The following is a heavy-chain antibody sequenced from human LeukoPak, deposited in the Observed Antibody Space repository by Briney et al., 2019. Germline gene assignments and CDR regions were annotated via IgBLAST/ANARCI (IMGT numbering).Heavy chain of an antibody. CDR3: ARLAPIGNYGERYYYYYYMDV. V-gene: IGHV1-2*02. Sequence: ASVKVSCKASGYTFTGYYMHWVRQAPGQGLEWMGWINPNSGGTNYAQKFQGRVTMTRDTSISTAYMELSRLRSDDTAVYYCARLAPIGNYGERYYYYYYMDVWGKGTTVTVSS. J-gene: IGHJ6*03. CDR2: INPNSGGT. D-gene: IGHD1-7*01. CDR1: GYTFTGYY.